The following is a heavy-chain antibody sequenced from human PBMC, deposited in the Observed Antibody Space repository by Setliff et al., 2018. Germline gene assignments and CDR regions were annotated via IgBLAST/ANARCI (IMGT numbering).Heavy chain of an antibody. CDR2: MNPNSGNT. J-gene: IGHJ6*03. CDR1: GYTFTSYD. V-gene: IGHV1-8*02. D-gene: IGHD2-2*01. CDR3: ARGPGYCSSTSCYDPDYYYYYMDV. Sequence: VASVKVSCKASGYTFTSYDINWVRQATGQGLEWMGWMNPNSGNTGYAQKFQGRVTMTRNTSISTAYMELSSLRSEDTAVYYCARGPGYCSSTSCYDPDYYYYYMDVWGKGTTVTVS.